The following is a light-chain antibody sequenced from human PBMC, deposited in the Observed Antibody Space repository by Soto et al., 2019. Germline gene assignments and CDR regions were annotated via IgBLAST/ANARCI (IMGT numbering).Light chain of an antibody. V-gene: IGKV3-11*01. CDR3: HQHHDWPLT. J-gene: IGKJ4*01. CDR2: DVS. Sequence: EIVLTQSPATLSLSPGGRATLSCRASQTVSINLAWYQQRPGQAPRLLIYDVSNRATGIPARFSGSGSGTDFTLTISSLEPEDLAVYYCHQHHDWPLTFGGGTKVEIQ. CDR1: QTVSIN.